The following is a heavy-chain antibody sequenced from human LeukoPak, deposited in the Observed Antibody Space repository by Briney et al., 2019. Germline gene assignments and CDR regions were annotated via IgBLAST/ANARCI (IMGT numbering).Heavy chain of an antibody. D-gene: IGHD5-18*01. CDR1: RGSISSSSYY. Sequence: PSETLSLTCTGSRGSISSSSYYWGWIRQPPGKGLEWIGSIYYSGGTYYNPSLKSRATISVDTSKNQFSMKLSSVTAADTAVYYCARQSTAMVTFDYWGQGTLVTASS. CDR2: IYYSGGT. J-gene: IGHJ4*02. V-gene: IGHV4-39*01. CDR3: ARQSTAMVTFDY.